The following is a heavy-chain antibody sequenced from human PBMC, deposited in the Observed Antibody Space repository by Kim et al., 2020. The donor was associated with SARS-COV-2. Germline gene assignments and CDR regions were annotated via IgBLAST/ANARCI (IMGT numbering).Heavy chain of an antibody. CDR2: IYHSGST. V-gene: IGHV4-4*02. CDR1: GGSISSSNW. J-gene: IGHJ4*02. D-gene: IGHD3-22*01. Sequence: SETLSLTCAVSGGSISSSNWWSWVRQPPGKGLEWIGEIYHSGSTNYNPSLKSRFTISVDKSKNQFSLKLSSVTAADTAVYYCARMGGYDSLMDWGQGTLVTVSS. CDR3: ARMGGYDSLMD.